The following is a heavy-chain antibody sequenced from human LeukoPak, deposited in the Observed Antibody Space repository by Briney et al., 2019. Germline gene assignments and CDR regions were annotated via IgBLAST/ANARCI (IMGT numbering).Heavy chain of an antibody. Sequence: GGSLRLSCAASGFTFNTYAMSWVRQAPGKGLEWVAAVSGSGAGTYYADSVKGRFTISRDSSKNTLYLQMNRLRAEDAAVYYCAKAPVTTCSGAYCYPFDYWGQGTLVTVSS. V-gene: IGHV3-23*01. CDR1: GFTFNTYA. CDR3: AKAPVTTCSGAYCYPFDY. D-gene: IGHD2-21*01. CDR2: VSGSGAGT. J-gene: IGHJ4*02.